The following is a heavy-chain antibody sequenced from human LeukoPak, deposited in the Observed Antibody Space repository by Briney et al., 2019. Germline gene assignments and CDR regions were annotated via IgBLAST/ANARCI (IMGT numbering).Heavy chain of an antibody. CDR3: ARDPDCSSTSCYTGGWFDP. V-gene: IGHV1-18*01. Sequence: GASXKVSCKASGYTFTSYGISWVRQAPGQGLEWMGWISAYNGNTNYAQKLQGRVTMTTDTYTSTAYMELRSLRSDDTAVYYCARDPDCSSTSCYTGGWFDPWGQGTLVTVSS. J-gene: IGHJ5*02. CDR1: GYTFTSYG. D-gene: IGHD2-2*02. CDR2: ISAYNGNT.